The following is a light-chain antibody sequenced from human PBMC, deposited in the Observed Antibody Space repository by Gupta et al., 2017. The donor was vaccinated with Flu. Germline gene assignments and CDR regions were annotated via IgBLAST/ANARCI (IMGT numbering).Light chain of an antibody. J-gene: IGKJ1*01. V-gene: IGKV3-15*01. CDR1: QIVSSN. CDR3: QQYNNWPPWT. CDR2: GAS. Sequence: ELVMTQSPATLSVSPGERATRSCRASQIVSSNLAWYQQKPGQAPRLLIYGASTRATGIPARFSGSGSGTEFTLTISSLQSEDFAVYYCQQYNNWPPWTFGQGTKVEIK.